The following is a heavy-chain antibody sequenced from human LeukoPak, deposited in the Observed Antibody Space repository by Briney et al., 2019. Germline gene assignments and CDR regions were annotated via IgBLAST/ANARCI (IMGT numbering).Heavy chain of an antibody. Sequence: PSETLSLTCTVSGGSISSSSYYWGWIRQPPGKGLEWIGSIYYSGSTYYNPSLKSRVTISVDTSKNQFSLKLSSVTAADTAVYYCARSFVDTASDWFDPCGRGTLVTVSS. CDR1: GGSISSSSYY. CDR2: IYYSGST. J-gene: IGHJ5*02. V-gene: IGHV4-39*07. D-gene: IGHD5-18*01. CDR3: ARSFVDTASDWFDP.